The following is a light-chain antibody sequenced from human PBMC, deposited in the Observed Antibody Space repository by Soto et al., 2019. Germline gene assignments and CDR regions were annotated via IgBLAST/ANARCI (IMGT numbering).Light chain of an antibody. Sequence: EVMMTQSPATLSVSPGERATLSCRASQTVGTKLAWYQQKTGQAPRILIYGASTRATGVPARFSGSGSGTEFTLTISSLQSEDFGVYYCQQYNNWKTFGQGTKVDIK. CDR1: QTVGTK. J-gene: IGKJ1*01. V-gene: IGKV3-15*01. CDR3: QQYNNWKT. CDR2: GAS.